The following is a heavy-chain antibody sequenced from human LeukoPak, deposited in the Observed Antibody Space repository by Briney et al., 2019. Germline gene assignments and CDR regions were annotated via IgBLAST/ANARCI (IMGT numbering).Heavy chain of an antibody. V-gene: IGHV4-39*01. CDR3: ASKIWFGELLTLPWGYYYMDV. J-gene: IGHJ6*03. CDR2: IYYSGST. D-gene: IGHD3-10*01. Sequence: GSLRLSCAASGFTFSSYAMSWVRQPPGKGLEWIGSIYYSGSTYYNPSLKSRVTISVDTSKNQFSLKLSSVTAADTAVYYCASKIWFGELLTLPWGYYYMDVWGKGTTVTVSS. CDR1: GFTFSSYA.